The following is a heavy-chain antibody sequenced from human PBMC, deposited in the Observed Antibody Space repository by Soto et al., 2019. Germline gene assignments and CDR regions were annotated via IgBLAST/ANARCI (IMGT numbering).Heavy chain of an antibody. J-gene: IGHJ6*02. CDR3: ARDLFPGGYSSGWYSFGMDV. V-gene: IGHV4-31*03. CDR1: GGSISSGGYY. CDR2: IYYSGST. Sequence: PSETLSLTCTVSGGSISSGGYYWSWIRQHPGKGLEWIGYIYYSGSTYYNPSLKSRVTISVDTSKNQFSLKLSSVTAADTVVYYCARDLFPGGYSSGWYSFGMDVWGQGTTVTVSS. D-gene: IGHD6-19*01.